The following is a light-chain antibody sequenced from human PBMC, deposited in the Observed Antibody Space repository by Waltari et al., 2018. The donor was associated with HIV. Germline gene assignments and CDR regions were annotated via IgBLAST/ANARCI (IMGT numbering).Light chain of an antibody. CDR2: EVN. Sequence: QSALTQSAAVSGSPGQSITISCTGTSSDVGSYNIVSWYQHHPGKAPKLMIYEVNKRASGVSNRFSGSKSGNTASLTISGLKDEDEADYYCCSYAGSSTSVVFGGGTKLTVL. V-gene: IGLV2-23*02. CDR1: SSDVGSYNI. J-gene: IGLJ2*01. CDR3: CSYAGSSTSVV.